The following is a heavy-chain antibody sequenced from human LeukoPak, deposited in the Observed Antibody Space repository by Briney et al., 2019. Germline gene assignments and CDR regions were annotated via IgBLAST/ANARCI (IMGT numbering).Heavy chain of an antibody. CDR2: INSDGGTT. Sequence: GGSLRLSCGASGFTFGTYWMHRVRQAPGKGLVWVSGINSDGGTTTYADSVKGRFTISRDNSKNTQYLQMNSLRAEDTAVYYCARRLDCWGQGTLVTVSS. CDR1: GFTFGTYW. J-gene: IGHJ4*02. CDR3: ARRLDC. V-gene: IGHV3-74*01.